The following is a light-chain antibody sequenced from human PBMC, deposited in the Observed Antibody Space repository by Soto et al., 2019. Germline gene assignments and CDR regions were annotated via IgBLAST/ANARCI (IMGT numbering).Light chain of an antibody. CDR3: VSYTSSTTYV. CDR1: SSDVGGSNF. Sequence: QSALTQPASVSDSPGQSIIISCTGTSSDVGGSNFVSWYQQHPGKPPKLIIYDAANRPSGVSNRFSGSKSGSTASLIISRLQTEDEADYYCVSYTSSTTYVFGTGTKVTVL. V-gene: IGLV2-14*03. J-gene: IGLJ1*01. CDR2: DAA.